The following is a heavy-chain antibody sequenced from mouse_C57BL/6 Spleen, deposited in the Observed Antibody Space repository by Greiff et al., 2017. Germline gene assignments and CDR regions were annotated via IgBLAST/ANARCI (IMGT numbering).Heavy chain of an antibody. Sequence: VQLKESVAELVRPGASVKLSCTASGFNIKNTYMHWVKQRPEQGLEWIGRIDPANGNTKYAPKFQGKATITVDKSSRTAYMELRSLTSEDTAVYYCARGTGIFDYWGQGTTLTVSS. CDR2: IDPANGNT. CDR3: ARGTGIFDY. CDR1: GFNIKNTY. V-gene: IGHV14-3*01. D-gene: IGHD4-1*01. J-gene: IGHJ2*01.